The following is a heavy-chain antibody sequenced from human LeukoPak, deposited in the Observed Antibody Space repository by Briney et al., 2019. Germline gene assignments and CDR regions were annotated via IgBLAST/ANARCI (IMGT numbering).Heavy chain of an antibody. CDR1: GFTVSSNY. CDR3: ARVADGYSIDY. J-gene: IGHJ4*02. V-gene: IGHV3-53*01. Sequence: PGGSLRLSRAASGFTVSSNYMSWVRQAPGKGLEWVSVIYSGGSTYYADSVKGRFTISRDNSKNTLYLQMNSLRAEDTAVYYCARVADGYSIDYWGQGTLVTVSS. D-gene: IGHD5-24*01. CDR2: IYSGGST.